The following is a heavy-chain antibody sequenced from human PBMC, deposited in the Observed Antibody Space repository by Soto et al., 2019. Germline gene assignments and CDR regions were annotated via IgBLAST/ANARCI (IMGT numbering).Heavy chain of an antibody. J-gene: IGHJ4*02. CDR1: XXXXXXXXXX. V-gene: IGHV6-1*01. D-gene: IGHD2-15*01. CDR3: ARLLSDYFDY. CDR2: TYYRSKWYN. Sequence: QVQLQQSGPGLVKPSQTLXXTXXXXXXXXXXXXXXXXXXRLSPSRGLEWLGRTYYRSKWYNDXXVSVXXXXXIXPXTXXXXXXXXXXSVTPEDTAXXYCARLLSDYFDYWGQGTLVTVSS.